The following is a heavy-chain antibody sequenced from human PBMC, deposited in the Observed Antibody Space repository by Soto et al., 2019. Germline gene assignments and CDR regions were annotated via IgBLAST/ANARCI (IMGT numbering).Heavy chain of an antibody. CDR3: AHLVAGTHNDY. CDR2: ISGSGGST. Sequence: GESLKISCAASGFTFSSYAMSWVRQAPGKGLEWVSAISGSGGSTYYADSVKGRFTISRDNSKNTLYLQMNSLRAEDTAVYYCAHLVAGTHNDYWGQGTLVTVSS. CDR1: GFTFSSYA. D-gene: IGHD6-19*01. V-gene: IGHV3-23*01. J-gene: IGHJ4*02.